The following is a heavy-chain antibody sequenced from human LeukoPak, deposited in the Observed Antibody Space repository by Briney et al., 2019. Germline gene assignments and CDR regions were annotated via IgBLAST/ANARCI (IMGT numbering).Heavy chain of an antibody. CDR1: GYTFTGYY. Sequence: ASVKVSCKSSGYTFTGYYMHWVRQAPGQGFEWMGRIDSNSGGTNYAQNFQGRVTMTRDTSISTVYMELISLRSDDTAVYYCARDSSSWGNYGMDVWGQGTTVTVSS. J-gene: IGHJ6*02. CDR3: ARDSSSWGNYGMDV. CDR2: IDSNSGGT. D-gene: IGHD6-13*01. V-gene: IGHV1-2*02.